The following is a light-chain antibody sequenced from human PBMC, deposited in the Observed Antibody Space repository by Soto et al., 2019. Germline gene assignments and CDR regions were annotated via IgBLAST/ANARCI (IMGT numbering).Light chain of an antibody. CDR1: QSIRTA. Sequence: DIQMTQSPPSLSASVGDTVTITCRASQSIRTALNWYHQKPGKAPNLLIYGTSYFRSGVPSRFIGSASGTDFTLTISGLQPEDFATYYGQQSFTKPYTVGPGTRVD. CDR2: GTS. J-gene: IGKJ3*01. CDR3: QQSFTKPYT. V-gene: IGKV1-39*01.